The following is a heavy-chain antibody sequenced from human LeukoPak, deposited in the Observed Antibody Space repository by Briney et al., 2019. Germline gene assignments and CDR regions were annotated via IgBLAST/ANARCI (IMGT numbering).Heavy chain of an antibody. CDR1: GYTFTGYY. D-gene: IGHD3-10*01. CDR3: ARAVEYYGSVPFDP. J-gene: IGHJ5*02. CDR2: INPNSGGT. V-gene: IGHV1-2*02. Sequence: ASVKVSCKASGYTFTGYYMHWVRQAPGQGLEWMGWINPNSGGTNYAQKFQGRVTMTRDTSISTAYMELSRLRSDDTAVYYCARAVEYYGSVPFDPWGQGTLVTVSP.